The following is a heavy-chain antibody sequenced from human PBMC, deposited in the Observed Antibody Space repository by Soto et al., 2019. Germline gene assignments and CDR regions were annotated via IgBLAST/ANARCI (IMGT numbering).Heavy chain of an antibody. CDR3: ARGVRRTSSWYSDY. CDR2: IHDSGST. V-gene: IGHV4-34*01. J-gene: IGHJ4*02. CDR1: GESFSGYD. D-gene: IGHD6-13*01. Sequence: SETLSLTGAVYGESFSGYDCSWIRQPPGKGLEWIGEIHDSGSTNYNPSLKSRLIISVDTSRNQFSLKLSSVTAADTAVYYCARGVRRTSSWYSDYSGQGTLLTFSS.